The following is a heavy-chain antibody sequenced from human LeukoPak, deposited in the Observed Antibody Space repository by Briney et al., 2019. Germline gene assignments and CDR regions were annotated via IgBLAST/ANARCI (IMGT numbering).Heavy chain of an antibody. Sequence: SVNLSRKASGYTFTIYGISWVRQAPGQGREGMGCISAYNVNTNYAQKPQGRVTMTTDTSTSPAYMELRSLRSADPAVYYCARVGAVAGTSWFDPWGQGTLVPVSS. V-gene: IGHV1-18*01. J-gene: IGHJ5*02. CDR2: ISAYNVNT. D-gene: IGHD6-19*01. CDR3: ARVGAVAGTSWFDP. CDR1: GYTFTIYG.